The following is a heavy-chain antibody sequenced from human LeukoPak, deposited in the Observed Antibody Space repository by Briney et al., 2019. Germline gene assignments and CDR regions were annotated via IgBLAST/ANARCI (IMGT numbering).Heavy chain of an antibody. CDR1: GGSVSSYY. CDR2: IHPSGST. CDR3: ARDSDTFSSAWYRYFDY. J-gene: IGHJ4*02. V-gene: IGHV4-4*07. D-gene: IGHD6-19*01. Sequence: SETLSLTCTVSGGSVSSYYWSWIRQPAGKGLEWIGRIHPSGSTNYNPFLKSRVTMSVDTSKSQFSLKLSSVTAADAALYYCARDSDTFSSAWYRYFDYWGQGTLVTVSS.